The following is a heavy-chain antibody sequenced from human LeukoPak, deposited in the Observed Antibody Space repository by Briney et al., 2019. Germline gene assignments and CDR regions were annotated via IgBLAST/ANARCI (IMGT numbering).Heavy chain of an antibody. CDR3: ARGHGYYDSTGYPYYFDS. CDR1: GYIFTNYW. D-gene: IGHD3-22*01. V-gene: IGHV5-51*01. CDR2: INPDDSDS. Sequence: PGESLKISCKGSGYIFTNYWIGWVRQMPGKGLELMGIINPDDSDSRYSPSFQGQVTISADKFISTVYLHWNSLKASGTAMYYCARGHGYYDSTGYPYYFDSWGQGTLVTVSS. J-gene: IGHJ4*02.